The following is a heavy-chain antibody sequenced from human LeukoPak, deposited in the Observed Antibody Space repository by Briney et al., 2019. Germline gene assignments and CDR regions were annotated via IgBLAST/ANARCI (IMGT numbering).Heavy chain of an antibody. D-gene: IGHD1/OR15-1a*01. CDR3: ARLLQTIFDY. CDR2: IWSDGSNK. Sequence: GKSLRLSCATSGFTFSGYGMHWVRQAPGKGLEWVTVIWSDGSNKYYADSVKGRFTVSRDNSKNTLYLQMNSLRAEDTAVYYCARLLQTIFDYWGQGTLVTVSS. CDR1: GFTFSGYG. V-gene: IGHV3-33*01. J-gene: IGHJ4*02.